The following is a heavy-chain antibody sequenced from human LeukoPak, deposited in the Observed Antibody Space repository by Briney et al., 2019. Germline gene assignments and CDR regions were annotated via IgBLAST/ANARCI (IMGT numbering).Heavy chain of an antibody. CDR1: GGSISSSSYY. V-gene: IGHV4-39*07. D-gene: IGHD2-15*01. Sequence: SETLSLTCTVSGGSISSSSYYWGWIRQPPGKGLEWIGSIYYSGSTYYNPSLKSRVTISVDTSKNQFSLKLSSVTAADTAVYYCARGRVEYCSGGSCYPFDYWGQGTLVTVSS. CDR2: IYYSGST. CDR3: ARGRVEYCSGGSCYPFDY. J-gene: IGHJ4*02.